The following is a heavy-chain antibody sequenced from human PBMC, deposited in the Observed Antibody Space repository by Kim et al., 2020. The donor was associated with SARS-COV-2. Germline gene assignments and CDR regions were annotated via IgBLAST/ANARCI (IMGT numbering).Heavy chain of an antibody. V-gene: IGHV3-23*01. CDR1: GFTFSSYA. CDR3: AKDPAEDSTSGGVFDY. Sequence: GGSLRLSCAASGFTFSSYAMTWVRQAPGKGLEWVSVISVTGDTTYYADSVKGRFTISRDNSKKTLYLQMNSLRAEDTAIYYCAKDPAEDSTSGGVFDYWGQGTLVTVSS. CDR2: ISVTGDTT. D-gene: IGHD3-10*01. J-gene: IGHJ4*02.